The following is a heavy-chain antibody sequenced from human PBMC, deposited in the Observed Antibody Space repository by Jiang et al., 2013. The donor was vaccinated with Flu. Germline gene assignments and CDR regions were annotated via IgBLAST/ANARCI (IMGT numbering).Heavy chain of an antibody. CDR1: GYSFISYW. Sequence: GAEVKKPGESLKISCKVSGYSFISYWISWVRQMPGKGLEWMGTIDPSDSYTKYSPSFQGHVTISADKSISTAYLQWSSLKASDTAMYYCARHAYCGGDCYDPLDYWGQGTLVTVSS. CDR3: ARHAYCGGDCYDPLDY. J-gene: IGHJ4*02. V-gene: IGHV5-10-1*01. CDR2: IDPSDSYT. D-gene: IGHD2-21*02.